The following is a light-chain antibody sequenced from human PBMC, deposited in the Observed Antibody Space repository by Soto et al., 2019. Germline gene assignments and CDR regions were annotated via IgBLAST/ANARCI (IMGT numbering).Light chain of an antibody. Sequence: DIQMTQSPATLSASVGDRVTITCRATQSITSWLAWYQQKPGKVPKLLIDEASSLESGVPSMFSGSGSGTEFALTISSLQPDDFATYDCQQYNTYPWTFGQGTKVDIK. V-gene: IGKV1-5*01. CDR3: QQYNTYPWT. J-gene: IGKJ1*01. CDR2: EAS. CDR1: QSITSW.